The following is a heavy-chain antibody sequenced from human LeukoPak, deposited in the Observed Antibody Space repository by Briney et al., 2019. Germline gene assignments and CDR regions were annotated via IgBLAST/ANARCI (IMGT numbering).Heavy chain of an antibody. CDR1: GGTFSSYA. J-gene: IGHJ5*02. CDR3: ARGGSGSRGWFDP. Sequence: ASVTVSCKASGGTFSSYAISWVRQAPGQGLEWMGGIIPIFGTANYAQKFQGRVTITADESTSTAYMELSSLRSEDTAVYYCARGGSGSRGWFDPWGQGTLVTVSS. V-gene: IGHV1-69*13. CDR2: IIPIFGTA. D-gene: IGHD3-22*01.